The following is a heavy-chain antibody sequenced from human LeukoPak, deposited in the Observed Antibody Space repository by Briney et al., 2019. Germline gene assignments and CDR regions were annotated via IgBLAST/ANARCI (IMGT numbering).Heavy chain of an antibody. CDR2: IKSKTDGGTT. CDR1: GFTFSTYI. D-gene: IGHD3-10*01. CDR3: TTAVPITMVRGVILDY. V-gene: IGHV3-15*01. Sequence: GGSLRLSCAASGFTFSTYIMNWVRQAPGKGLEWVGRIKSKTDGGTTDYAAPVKGRSTISRDDSKNTLYLQMNSLKTEDTAVYYCTTAVPITMVRGVILDYWGQGTLVTVSS. J-gene: IGHJ4*02.